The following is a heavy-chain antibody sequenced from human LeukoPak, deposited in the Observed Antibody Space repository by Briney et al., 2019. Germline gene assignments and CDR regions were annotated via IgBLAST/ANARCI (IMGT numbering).Heavy chain of an antibody. J-gene: IGHJ5*02. D-gene: IGHD3-22*01. CDR3: ARDGDSSGFNWFDP. CDR2: IWYDGSNK. Sequence: PGGSLRLSCAASGFTFSSYGMRWVRQAPGKGLEWVAVIWYDGSNKYYADSVKGRFTISRDNSKNTLYLQMNSLRAEDTAVYYCARDGDSSGFNWFDPWGQGTLVTVSS. V-gene: IGHV3-33*01. CDR1: GFTFSSYG.